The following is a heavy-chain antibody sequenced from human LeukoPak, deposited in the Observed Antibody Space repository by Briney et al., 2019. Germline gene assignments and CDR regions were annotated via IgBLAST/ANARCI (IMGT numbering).Heavy chain of an antibody. D-gene: IGHD1-7*01. CDR1: ADSVSSNNAA. V-gene: IGHV6-1*01. CDR2: TYYRSKWSN. CDR3: ARDYWNSVRYYFDS. J-gene: IGHJ4*02. Sequence: SQTLSLTCALSADSVSSNNAAWNWIRQSPSRGLEWLGRTYYRSKWSNDYAVSVKSRITINADTSKNQFSLQLSSVTPEDTAVYYCARDYWNSVRYYFDSWGQGTLVTVSS.